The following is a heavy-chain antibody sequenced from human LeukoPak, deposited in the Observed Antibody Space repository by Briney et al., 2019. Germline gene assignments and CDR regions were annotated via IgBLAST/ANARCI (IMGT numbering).Heavy chain of an antibody. D-gene: IGHD4-17*01. Sequence: GGSLRLSCAASGFTFSDYYMSWIRQAPGKGLEWVSYISSSGSTIYYADSVKGRFTISRDNAKNSLYLQMSSLRAEDTAVYYCARVMDYGDYFDYWGQGTLVTVSS. CDR2: ISSSGSTI. CDR3: ARVMDYGDYFDY. V-gene: IGHV3-11*01. J-gene: IGHJ4*02. CDR1: GFTFSDYY.